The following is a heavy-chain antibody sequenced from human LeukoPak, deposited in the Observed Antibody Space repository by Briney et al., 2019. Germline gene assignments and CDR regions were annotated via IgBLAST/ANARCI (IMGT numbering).Heavy chain of an antibody. CDR2: ISYDGSNK. CDR3: ARVGSSWSGYNWFDP. D-gene: IGHD6-13*01. V-gene: IGHV3-30-3*01. CDR1: GFTFSSYA. Sequence: PGRSLRLSCAASGFTFSSYAMHWVRQAPGKGLEWVAVISYDGSNKYYADSVKGRFTISRDNSKNTLYLQMNSLRAEDTAVYYCARVGSSWSGYNWFDPWGQGTLVTVSS. J-gene: IGHJ5*02.